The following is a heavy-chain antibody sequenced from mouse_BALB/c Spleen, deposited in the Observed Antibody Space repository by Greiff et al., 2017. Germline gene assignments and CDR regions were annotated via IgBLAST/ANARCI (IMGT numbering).Heavy chain of an antibody. D-gene: IGHD2-4*01. CDR1: GYAFSSYW. V-gene: IGHV1-80*01. CDR3: ARDYGDGAWFAD. Sequence: VKVVESGAELVRPGSSVKISCKASGYAFSSYWMNWVKQRPGQGLEWIGQIYPGDGDTNYNGKFKGKATLTADKSSSTAYMQLSSLTSEDSAVYFCARDYGDGAWFADWGQGTLVTVSA. CDR2: IYPGDGDT. J-gene: IGHJ3*01.